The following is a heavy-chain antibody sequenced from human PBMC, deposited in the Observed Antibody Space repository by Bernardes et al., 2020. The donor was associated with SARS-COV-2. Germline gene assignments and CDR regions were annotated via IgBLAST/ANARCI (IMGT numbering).Heavy chain of an antibody. CDR3: ARVRYCSSTSCRVFDY. J-gene: IGHJ4*02. CDR2: ISAYNGNT. V-gene: IGHV1-18*01. Sequence: ASVKVSCMASGYTFTSYGISWVRQAPGQGLEWMGWISAYNGNTNYAQKLQGRVTMTTDTSTITAYMELRSLRSDDTAVNYCARVRYCSSTSCRVFDYWGQGTLVTVSS. D-gene: IGHD2-2*01. CDR1: GYTFTSYG.